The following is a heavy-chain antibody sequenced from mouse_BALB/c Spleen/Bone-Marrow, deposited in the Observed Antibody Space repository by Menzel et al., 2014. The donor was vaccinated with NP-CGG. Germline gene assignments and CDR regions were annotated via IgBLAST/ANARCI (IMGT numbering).Heavy chain of an antibody. Sequence: EVQVVESGGGLVQPGGSRKLSCAASGFTFSSLGMHWVRQAPEKGLEWVAYISSGSSTIYYADTVKGRFTISRDNPKNTLFLQMTSLRSEDTAMYYCARSGYYGSSPYYAMDYWGQGTSVTVSS. CDR2: ISSGSSTI. V-gene: IGHV5-17*02. CDR3: ARSGYYGSSPYYAMDY. CDR1: GFTFSSLG. J-gene: IGHJ4*01. D-gene: IGHD1-1*01.